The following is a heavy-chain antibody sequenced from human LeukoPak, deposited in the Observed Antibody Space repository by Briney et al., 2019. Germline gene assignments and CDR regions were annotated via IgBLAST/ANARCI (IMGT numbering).Heavy chain of an antibody. CDR1: GFTFSSYS. CDR3: AREWEGLLNWFDP. Sequence: LSGGSLRLSCAASGFTFSSYSMSWVRQAPGKGLEWVSYISSSSSTIYYADSVKGRFTISRDNAKNSLYLQMNSLRAEDTAVYYCAREWEGLLNWFDPWGQGTLVTVSS. D-gene: IGHD1-26*01. CDR2: ISSSSSTI. J-gene: IGHJ5*02. V-gene: IGHV3-48*01.